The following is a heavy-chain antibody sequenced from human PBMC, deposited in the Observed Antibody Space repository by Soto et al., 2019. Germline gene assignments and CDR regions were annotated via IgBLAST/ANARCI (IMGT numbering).Heavy chain of an antibody. CDR3: ARDDDGMLETTGRFDP. Sequence: QVQLVQSGAEVKKPGASVKVSCKASGYSFSNYGVTWVRQAPGQGLEWMGWISAHNGNTNLAQKFQGRVTMTTDTLTSTAYMELWSLRSDDTAVYFCARDDDGMLETTGRFDPWGQGTLVTVSS. CDR1: GYSFSNYG. J-gene: IGHJ5*02. CDR2: ISAHNGNT. V-gene: IGHV1-18*01. D-gene: IGHD4-17*01.